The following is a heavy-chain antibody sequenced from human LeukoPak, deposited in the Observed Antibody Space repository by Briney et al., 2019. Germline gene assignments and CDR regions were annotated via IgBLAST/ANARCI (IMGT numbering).Heavy chain of an antibody. J-gene: IGHJ3*02. CDR1: GFTFSGSA. CDR3: TRGYYDYVWGSSDDAFDI. Sequence: GGSLRLSCAASGFTFSGSAMHWVRQASGQGLEGVGRIRSKANSYATACAASVKGRFTISRDDSKNTAYLQMNSLKTEDTAVYYCTRGYYDYVWGSSDDAFDIWGQGTMVTVSS. CDR2: IRSKANSYAT. D-gene: IGHD3-16*01. V-gene: IGHV3-73*01.